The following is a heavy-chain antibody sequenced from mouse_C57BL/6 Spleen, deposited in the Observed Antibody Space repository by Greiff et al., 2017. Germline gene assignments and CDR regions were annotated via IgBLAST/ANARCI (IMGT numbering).Heavy chain of an antibody. CDR2: ISSGSSSI. V-gene: IGHV5-17*01. CDR3: ARDWADY. D-gene: IGHD4-1*01. Sequence: EVKLMESGGGLVKPGGSLKLSCAASGFTFSDYGMHWVRQAPEKGLEWVAYISSGSSSIYYADTVKGRFTISRDNAKNTLFLQMTSLRSEDTAMYYCARDWADYWGQGTTLTVSS. J-gene: IGHJ2*01. CDR1: GFTFSDYG.